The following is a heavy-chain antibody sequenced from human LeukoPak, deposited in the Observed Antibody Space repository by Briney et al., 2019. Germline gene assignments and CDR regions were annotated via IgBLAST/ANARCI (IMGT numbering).Heavy chain of an antibody. CDR3: ARDLWAGGTGPFDAFDI. J-gene: IGHJ3*02. D-gene: IGHD1-26*01. CDR1: GFTFSSYW. CDR2: INSDGSNT. Sequence: PGGSLRLSCAASGFTFSSYWMHWVRQAPGKGLVWVSRINSDGSNTIYADSVKGRFTISRDNAKNKLYLQMNSLRAEDTAVYYGARDLWAGGTGPFDAFDIWGQGTMVTVSS. V-gene: IGHV3-74*01.